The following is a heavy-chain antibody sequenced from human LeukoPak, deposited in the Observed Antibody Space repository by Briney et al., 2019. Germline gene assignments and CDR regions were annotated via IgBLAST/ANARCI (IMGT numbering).Heavy chain of an antibody. CDR2: LDYSGST. Sequence: PSETLSLTCTVSGYSISSYYWTWIRQPPGKGLEWIGYLDYSGSTNYNPSLKSRVTISVDTSKNQFSLKLSSVTAADTAVYYCARRASSSGWYDYYYYMDVWGKGTTVTISS. CDR3: ARRASSSGWYDYYYYMDV. D-gene: IGHD6-19*01. J-gene: IGHJ6*03. CDR1: GYSISSYY. V-gene: IGHV4-59*12.